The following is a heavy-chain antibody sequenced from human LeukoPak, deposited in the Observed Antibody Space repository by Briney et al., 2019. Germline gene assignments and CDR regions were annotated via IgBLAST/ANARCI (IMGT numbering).Heavy chain of an antibody. D-gene: IGHD4-17*01. J-gene: IGHJ4*02. Sequence: ASVKVSCKASGYTFTSYDINWVRQATGQGLEWMGWMNPNSGNTGYAQKFQGRVTMTRNTSISTAYMELSSLRSEDTAVYYCATGDYGDYAFDYWGQGTLVTVSS. CDR1: GYTFTSYD. CDR3: ATGDYGDYAFDY. CDR2: MNPNSGNT. V-gene: IGHV1-8*01.